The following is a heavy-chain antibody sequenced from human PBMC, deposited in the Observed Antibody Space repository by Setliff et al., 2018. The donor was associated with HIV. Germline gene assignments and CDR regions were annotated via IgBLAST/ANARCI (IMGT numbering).Heavy chain of an antibody. CDR3: ARETSNRYDFWSGYYYYYYYMDV. D-gene: IGHD3-3*01. V-gene: IGHV4-31*02. J-gene: IGHJ6*03. CDR2: IYYSGST. CDR1: GGSISSGGYY. Sequence: PSETLSLTRTVSGGSISSGGYYWSWIRQHPGKGLEWIGYIYYSGSTYYNPSLKSRVTISVDTSKNQFSLKLSSVTAADTAVYYCARETSNRYDFWSGYYYYYYYMDVWGKGTTVTVSS.